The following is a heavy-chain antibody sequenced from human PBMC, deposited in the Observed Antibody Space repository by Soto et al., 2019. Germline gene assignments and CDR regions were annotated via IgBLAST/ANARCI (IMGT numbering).Heavy chain of an antibody. Sequence: ASVKVSCKVSGYTLTELSMHWVRQAPGKGLGWMGGFDPEDGETIYAQKFQGRVTMTEDTSTDTAYMELSSLRSEDTAVYYCATVGWFGGVIGFGAFDIWGQGTMVTVSS. J-gene: IGHJ3*02. CDR1: GYTLTELS. V-gene: IGHV1-24*01. D-gene: IGHD3-16*01. CDR3: ATVGWFGGVIGFGAFDI. CDR2: FDPEDGET.